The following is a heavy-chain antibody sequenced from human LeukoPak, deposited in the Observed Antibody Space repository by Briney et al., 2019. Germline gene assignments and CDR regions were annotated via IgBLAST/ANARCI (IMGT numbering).Heavy chain of an antibody. CDR3: ARAHSGSRDY. D-gene: IGHD1-26*01. J-gene: IGHJ4*02. CDR2: NSAYNGNT. V-gene: IGHV1-18*01. Sequence: AAVNLTLKSAASSFTIYGISLMRQAPAPGLEWMGWNSAYNGNTNYAQKLQGRVTMTTDTSTSTAYMELRSLRSDDTAVYYCARAHSGSRDYGGQGTRVSVS. CDR1: ASSFTIYG.